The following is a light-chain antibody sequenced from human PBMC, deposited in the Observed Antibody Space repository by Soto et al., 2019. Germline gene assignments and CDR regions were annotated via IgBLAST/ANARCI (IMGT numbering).Light chain of an antibody. Sequence: AIQLNQSPSSLSASVGDRVTITCRGSQAIRAALGWYQQKPGKVPKLLIYAASTLQSGVPSRFSGSGSGTDFTLTISSLQPEDFATYYCLLDFRYFWAFGQGTKVDIK. J-gene: IGKJ1*01. V-gene: IGKV1-6*01. CDR3: LLDFRYFWA. CDR2: AAS. CDR1: QAIRAA.